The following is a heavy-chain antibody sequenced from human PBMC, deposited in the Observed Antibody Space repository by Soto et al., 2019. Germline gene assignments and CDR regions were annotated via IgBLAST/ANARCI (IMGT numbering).Heavy chain of an antibody. J-gene: IGHJ4*02. CDR1: GYTFSKHG. CDR2: ISTYSGNT. Sequence: ASVNVSCKASGYTFSKHGINWVRQAPGQGLEWMGWISTYSGNTNYAQKLQGRVTMTTDTSTSTAYMELRSLRSDDTAVHYCVREITAPDYYFDYWGQGTLVTVSS. D-gene: IGHD6-13*01. V-gene: IGHV1-18*01. CDR3: VREITAPDYYFDY.